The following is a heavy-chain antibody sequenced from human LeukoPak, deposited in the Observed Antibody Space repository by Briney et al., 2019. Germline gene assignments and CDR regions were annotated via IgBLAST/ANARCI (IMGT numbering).Heavy chain of an antibody. CDR3: ARDRDRMVQGVTALFDY. Sequence: GASVKVSWKTSGYTFTTYGISWVRQAPVQGLEWMGWISGSNGNTKYAQKVQGRVTMTTDTSTTTAYMEVRSLRSDDTAVYYCARDRDRMVQGVTALFDYWGQGTLVTVSS. J-gene: IGHJ4*02. V-gene: IGHV1-18*04. CDR2: ISGSNGNT. CDR1: GYTFTTYG. D-gene: IGHD3-10*01.